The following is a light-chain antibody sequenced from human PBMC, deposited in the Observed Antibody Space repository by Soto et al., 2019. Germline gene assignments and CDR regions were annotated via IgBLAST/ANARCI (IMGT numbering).Light chain of an antibody. CDR2: EVR. V-gene: IGLV2-14*01. CDR3: SSFSSITREV. CDR1: SSDVGGYSY. J-gene: IGLJ2*01. Sequence: QSALTQPASVSGSPGQSITISCTGTSSDVGGYSYVSWYQQHPGKTPKLMIYEVRNRPSGGSHRFSGSKSGNTASLTISGLHTEDEADYYCSSFSSITREVFGGGTQLTVL.